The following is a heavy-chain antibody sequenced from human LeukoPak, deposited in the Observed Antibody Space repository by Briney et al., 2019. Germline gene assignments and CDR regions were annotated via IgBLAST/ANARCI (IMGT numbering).Heavy chain of an antibody. Sequence: GGSLRLSCAASGFTFSSYAMSWVRQAPGKGLEWVSVLYSGGSTNYADSVEGRFTISRDNSKNTLYLQMNSLRAEDTAVYYCARDLGLGVIDYWGQGTLVIVSS. V-gene: IGHV3-66*01. D-gene: IGHD3-16*01. CDR1: GFTFSSYA. CDR3: ARDLGLGVIDY. CDR2: LYSGGST. J-gene: IGHJ4*02.